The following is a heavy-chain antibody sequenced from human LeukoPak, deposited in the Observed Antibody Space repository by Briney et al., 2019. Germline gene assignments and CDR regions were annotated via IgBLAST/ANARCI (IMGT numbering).Heavy chain of an antibody. J-gene: IGHJ4*02. CDR1: GGSISSGGYS. CDR3: TRLRAFYFDY. V-gene: IGHV4-30-2*01. D-gene: IGHD3-16*01. Sequence: SQTLSLTCAVSGGSISSGGYSWSWIRQPPGKGLEWIGYIYHSGSTYYNPSLKSRVTISVDRSKNQFSLKLSSVTAADTAVYYCTRLRAFYFDYWGQGTLVTVSS. CDR2: IYHSGST.